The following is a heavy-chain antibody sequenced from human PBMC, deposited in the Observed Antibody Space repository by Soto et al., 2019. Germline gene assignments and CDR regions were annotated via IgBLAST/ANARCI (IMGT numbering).Heavy chain of an antibody. CDR1: GYTFTSYG. Sequence: ASVKVSCKASGYTFTSYGISWVRQAPGQGLEWMGMINASGGSTSYAQKFQGRVTMTRDTSTSTVYMELSSLRSEDTAVYYCARDYLGFLEWLANHYYYYGMDVWGQGTTVTVSS. J-gene: IGHJ6*02. V-gene: IGHV1-46*01. CDR2: INASGGST. CDR3: ARDYLGFLEWLANHYYYYGMDV. D-gene: IGHD3-3*01.